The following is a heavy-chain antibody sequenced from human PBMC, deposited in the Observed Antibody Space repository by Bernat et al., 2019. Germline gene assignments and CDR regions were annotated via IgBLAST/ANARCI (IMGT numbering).Heavy chain of an antibody. CDR3: ARNPRAYGDYGRSRYGMDV. V-gene: IGHV3-21*01. CDR1: GFTFSSYS. CDR2: ISSSSSYI. J-gene: IGHJ6*02. D-gene: IGHD4-17*01. Sequence: EVQLVESGGGLVKPGGSLRLSCAASGFTFSSYSMNWVRQAPGKGLEWVSSISSSSSYIYYAASVKGRFTISRDNAKNSLYLQMNSLRAEDTAVYYCARNPRAYGDYGRSRYGMDVWGQGTTVTVSS.